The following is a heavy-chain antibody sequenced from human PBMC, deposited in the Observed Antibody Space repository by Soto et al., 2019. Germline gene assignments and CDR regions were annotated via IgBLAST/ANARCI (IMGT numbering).Heavy chain of an antibody. CDR1: GDSVSSNRAA. J-gene: IGHJ4*02. D-gene: IGHD6-19*01. Sequence: SQTLSLTCAISGDSVSSNRAAWNWIRQSPSRGLEWLGRTYYRSKWYNDYAVSVKSRITINPDTSKNQFSLQLNSVTPEDTAVHYCARAWGFSSGWYGSFSYWGQGTLVTVSS. CDR3: ARAWGFSSGWYGSFSY. CDR2: TYYRSKWYN. V-gene: IGHV6-1*01.